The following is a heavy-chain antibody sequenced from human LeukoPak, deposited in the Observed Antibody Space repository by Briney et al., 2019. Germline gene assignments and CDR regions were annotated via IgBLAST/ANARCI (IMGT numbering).Heavy chain of an antibody. J-gene: IGHJ4*02. Sequence: PGRSLTLSRAASASTVSSNCIGSVRQPPGDGMEWLSVIYSGGSTSYAASWKGRSTISRDTSTNTLYLQMMSLQAEATAVYYCARGPRPYSSSWYVSYYFGYWGQGTLVTVSS. D-gene: IGHD6-13*01. CDR3: ARGPRPYSSSWYVSYYFGY. V-gene: IGHV3-53*01. CDR1: ASTVSSNC. CDR2: IYSGGST.